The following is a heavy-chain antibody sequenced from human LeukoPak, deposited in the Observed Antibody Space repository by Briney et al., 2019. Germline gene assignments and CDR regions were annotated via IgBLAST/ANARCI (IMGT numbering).Heavy chain of an antibody. V-gene: IGHV4-59*08. Sequence: SETLSLTCTVSGGSISSYYWSWIRQPPGKGLEWIGYIYYSGSTNYNPSLKSRVTISVDTSKNQFSLKLSSVTAADTAVYYCARGGSSGYYYDYYYYYMDVWGKGTTVTISS. CDR2: IYYSGST. D-gene: IGHD3-22*01. J-gene: IGHJ6*03. CDR1: GGSISSYY. CDR3: ARGGSSGYYYDYYYYYMDV.